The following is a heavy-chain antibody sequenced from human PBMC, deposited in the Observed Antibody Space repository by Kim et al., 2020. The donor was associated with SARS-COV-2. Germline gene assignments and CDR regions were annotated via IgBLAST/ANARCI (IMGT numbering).Heavy chain of an antibody. V-gene: IGHV7-4-1*02. Sequence: ASVKVSCKASGYTFTSYAVNWVRQAPGQGLEWMGWINTNTGNPTYAQGFTGRLVFSLDTSVSTAYLQISSLKAEDTAVYYCARVSGYYDYVWGTYRYSASDYWGQGTLVTVSS. J-gene: IGHJ4*02. D-gene: IGHD3-16*02. CDR2: INTNTGNP. CDR1: GYTFTSYA. CDR3: ARVSGYYDYVWGTYRYSASDY.